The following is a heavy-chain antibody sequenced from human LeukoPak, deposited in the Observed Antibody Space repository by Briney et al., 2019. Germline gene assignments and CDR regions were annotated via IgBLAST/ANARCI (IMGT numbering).Heavy chain of an antibody. CDR2: ISGSGDTT. Sequence: GGSLRLSCAASGFIFRNYAMSWVRQAPGKGLEWVSAISGSGDTTYYADSVKGRFTISRDNSKNTLSVQMNSLRAEDTDVYYCAKGGEATVLLWFGGRENYMDVWGKGTTVTVSS. CDR1: GFIFRNYA. V-gene: IGHV3-23*01. J-gene: IGHJ6*03. D-gene: IGHD3-10*01. CDR3: AKGGEATVLLWFGGRENYMDV.